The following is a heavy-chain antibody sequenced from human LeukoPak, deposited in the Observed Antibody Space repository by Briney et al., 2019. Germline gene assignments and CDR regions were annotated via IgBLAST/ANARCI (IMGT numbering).Heavy chain of an antibody. CDR1: GYSISSGYY. Sequence: PSETLSLTCTVSGYSISSGYYWGWIRQPPGKGLEWIGSIYHSGSTYYNPSLKSRVTISVDTSKNQFSLKLSSVTAADTAVYYCARSNGDYPFDYWGQGTLVTVSS. J-gene: IGHJ4*02. CDR2: IYHSGST. CDR3: ARSNGDYPFDY. D-gene: IGHD4-17*01. V-gene: IGHV4-38-2*02.